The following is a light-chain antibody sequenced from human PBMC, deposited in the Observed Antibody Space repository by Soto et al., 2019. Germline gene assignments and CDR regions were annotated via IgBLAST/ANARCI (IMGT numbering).Light chain of an antibody. J-gene: IGLJ3*02. Sequence: QSVLTQPPSASGTPGQRVTISCSGDSPNIGGNTVTWYQHLPGAAPKVLIYNSNVRPSGVSHRFSGAKSGNTASLTISGLQTEDEGTYYCSSYTHNPSPQWVFGGGTKLTVL. CDR2: NSN. CDR3: SSYTHNPSPQWV. CDR1: SPNIGGNT. V-gene: IGLV1-44*01.